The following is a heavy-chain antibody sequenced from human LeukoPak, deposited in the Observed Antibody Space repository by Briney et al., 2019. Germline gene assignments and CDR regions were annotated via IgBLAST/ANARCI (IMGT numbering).Heavy chain of an antibody. Sequence: GGSLRISCAASGFTFSSYGMQLVRQAPGKGPEWVAVIWYDGSNKYYADSVKGRFTISRDNSKNTLYLQMNSLRAEDTAVYYCARLNARDYYFDHWGQGTLVTVSS. CDR2: IWYDGSNK. CDR3: ARLNARDYYFDH. CDR1: GFTFSSYG. J-gene: IGHJ4*02. V-gene: IGHV3-33*01.